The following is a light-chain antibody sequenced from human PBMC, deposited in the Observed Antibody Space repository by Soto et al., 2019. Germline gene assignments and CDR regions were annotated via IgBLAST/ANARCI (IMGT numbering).Light chain of an antibody. V-gene: IGKV1-39*01. Sequence: DIRMTQSPSSVSASVGDTVTITCRASQSISSHLNWYQQKPGKAPNLLMYTASNLQGGVPSRFSGSGSGTDFTLTISSLQPEDFATYYCQQSYSTPISFGQGTRLEIK. J-gene: IGKJ5*01. CDR3: QQSYSTPIS. CDR2: TAS. CDR1: QSISSH.